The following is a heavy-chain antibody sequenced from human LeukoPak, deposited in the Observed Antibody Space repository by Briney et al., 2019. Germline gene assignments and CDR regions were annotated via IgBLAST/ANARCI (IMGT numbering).Heavy chain of an antibody. CDR2: ITWNGGDV. D-gene: IGHD3-10*01. V-gene: IGHV3-9*01. Sequence: GRSLRLSCVASGFTFDDYAMHWVRQAPGKGLEWVSGITWNGGDVVYGDSVKGRFTTSRDNAKNSLYLQMNNLRAEDTALYYCAKGKSASGYGFYYYMDVWGKGTTVT. CDR1: GFTFDDYA. CDR3: AKGKSASGYGFYYYMDV. J-gene: IGHJ6*03.